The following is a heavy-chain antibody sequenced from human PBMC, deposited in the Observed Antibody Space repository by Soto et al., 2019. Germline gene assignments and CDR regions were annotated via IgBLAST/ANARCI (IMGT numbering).Heavy chain of an antibody. D-gene: IGHD5-18*01. J-gene: IGHJ4*02. Sequence: SLRLSCAASGFTFSSYWMHWVRQAPGKGLVWVSRINSDGSSTSYADSVKGRFTISRDNAKNTLYLQMNSLRAEDTAVYYCAKGGYSYGPDYWGQGTLVTVSS. CDR1: GFTFSSYW. CDR3: AKGGYSYGPDY. CDR2: INSDGSST. V-gene: IGHV3-74*01.